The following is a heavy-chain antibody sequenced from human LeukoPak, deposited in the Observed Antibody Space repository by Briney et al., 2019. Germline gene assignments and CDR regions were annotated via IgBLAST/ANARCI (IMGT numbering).Heavy chain of an antibody. CDR1: GFTFSSYA. J-gene: IGHJ5*02. Sequence: GGSLRLSCAASGFTFSSYAMSWVRQAPGKGLEWVSAISGSGGSTYYADSVKGRFTISRDNSKNTLYLQMNSLRAEDTAVYYCARAYCGGDCYSAGYNWFDPWGQGTLITVSS. CDR3: ARAYCGGDCYSAGYNWFDP. D-gene: IGHD2-21*02. CDR2: ISGSGGST. V-gene: IGHV3-23*01.